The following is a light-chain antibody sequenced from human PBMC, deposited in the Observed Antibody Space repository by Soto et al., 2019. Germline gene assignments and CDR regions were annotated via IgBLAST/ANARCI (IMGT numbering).Light chain of an antibody. J-gene: IGKJ4*01. CDR1: QSVNNY. V-gene: IGKV3-15*01. Sequence: EIVMTQSPATVSVSPGERATLSCRASQSVNNYLAWYQQKPGQAPRLLVYGIFSRATGVTARFSGRGSGTEFTLTISSLQSEDSAVYYCQQHNKWPLTFGGGTRVEIK. CDR3: QQHNKWPLT. CDR2: GIF.